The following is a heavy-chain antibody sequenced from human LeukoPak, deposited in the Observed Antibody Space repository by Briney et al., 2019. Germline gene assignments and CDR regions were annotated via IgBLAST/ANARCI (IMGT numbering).Heavy chain of an antibody. D-gene: IGHD6-19*01. J-gene: IGHJ4*02. CDR2: ISGSGDRT. CDR1: GFTFSNYA. Sequence: PGGSLRLSCVGAGFTFSNYAMTWVRQAPGKELGWVSGISGSGDRTYYADSVKGRFTISRDNSKNTLYLQMNSLTDDDSAVYYWSKGRITGAGRQDIWDYWGQGTLVTVSS. CDR3: SKGRITGAGRQDIWDY. V-gene: IGHV3-23*01.